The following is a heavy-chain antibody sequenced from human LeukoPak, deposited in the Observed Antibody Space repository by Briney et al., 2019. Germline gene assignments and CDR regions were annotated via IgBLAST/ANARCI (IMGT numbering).Heavy chain of an antibody. D-gene: IGHD4/OR15-4a*01. CDR3: AKARGATYGTYYFDY. Sequence: GGSLRLSCAASGFTFSSYAMNWVRQAPGKGLEWVSISASGGDTYYADSVKGRFTISRDNSKNTLYLQMNSLRAEDMAVYYCAKARGATYGTYYFDYWGQGTLVTVSS. CDR2: SASGGDT. J-gene: IGHJ4*02. CDR1: GFTFSSYA. V-gene: IGHV3-23*01.